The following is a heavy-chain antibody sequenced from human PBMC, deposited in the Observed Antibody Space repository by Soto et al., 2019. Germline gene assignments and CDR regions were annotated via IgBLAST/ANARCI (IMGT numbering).Heavy chain of an antibody. CDR2: ISGSGGST. CDR1: GFTFSSYA. Sequence: GGSLRLSCAASGFTFSSYAMSWVRQAPGKGLEWVSAISGSGGSTYYADSVKGRFTISRDNSKNTLYLQMNSLRAEDTAVYYCAKDPNYGDYGPIDYWGQGTLVTVSS. D-gene: IGHD4-17*01. CDR3: AKDPNYGDYGPIDY. J-gene: IGHJ4*02. V-gene: IGHV3-23*01.